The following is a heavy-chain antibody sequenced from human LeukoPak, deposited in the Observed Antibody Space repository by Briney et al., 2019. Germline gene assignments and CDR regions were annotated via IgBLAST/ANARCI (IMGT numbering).Heavy chain of an antibody. Sequence: ASVKVSCKASGYTFTSYGISWVRQAPGQGLEGMGWISAYNGNTNYAQKLQGRVTMTTDTSTSTAYMELRSLRSDDTAVYYCARDYPINYGDSHPDYWGQGTLVTVSS. J-gene: IGHJ4*02. CDR2: ISAYNGNT. D-gene: IGHD4-17*01. CDR1: GYTFTSYG. V-gene: IGHV1-18*01. CDR3: ARDYPINYGDSHPDY.